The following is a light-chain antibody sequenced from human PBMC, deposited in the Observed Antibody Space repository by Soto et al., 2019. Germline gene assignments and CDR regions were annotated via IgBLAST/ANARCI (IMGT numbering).Light chain of an antibody. V-gene: IGKV3-15*01. CDR2: RAS. CDR3: QQYQNLWT. CDR1: QTIYSN. J-gene: IGKJ1*01. Sequence: IVMPQSPATLSVSPGERATLSSRAGQTIYSNVAWYQQRPGQAPRLLIYRASTRATGVPARFSGSGSGTEFTLTISGLQSEDFALYYCQQYQNLWTFGQGTKVDMK.